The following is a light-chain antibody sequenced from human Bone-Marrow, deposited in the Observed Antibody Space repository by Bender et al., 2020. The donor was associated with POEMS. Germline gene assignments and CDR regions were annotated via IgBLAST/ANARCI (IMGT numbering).Light chain of an antibody. CDR1: SSDVGGSNL. CDR3: LSYTTSSTVV. V-gene: IGLV2-14*02. CDR2: E. J-gene: IGLJ7*01. Sequence: QSALTQPASVSGSPGQSITISCTGTSSDVGGSNLVSWYQQHPGTAPQLIIYEASGVSNRFSASKSGNTASLTISGLQAEDEAQYYCLSYTTSSTVVFGAGTDLTVL.